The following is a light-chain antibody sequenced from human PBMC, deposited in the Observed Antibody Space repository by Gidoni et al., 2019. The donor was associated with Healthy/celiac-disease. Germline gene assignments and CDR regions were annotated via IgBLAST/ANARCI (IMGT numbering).Light chain of an antibody. CDR2: DAS. CDR1: QSVSSY. V-gene: IGKV3-11*01. CDR3: QQRSISIT. Sequence: EIVLTQSPATLSLSPGERATLSCRASQSVSSYLAWYQQKPGQAPRLLIYDASNRATGIPARFSGSGSGTDFTLTISSLEPEDFAVYYCQQRSISITFXQXTRLXIK. J-gene: IGKJ5*01.